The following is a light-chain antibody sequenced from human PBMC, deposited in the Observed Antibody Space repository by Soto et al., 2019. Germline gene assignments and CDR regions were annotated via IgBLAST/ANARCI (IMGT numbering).Light chain of an antibody. CDR1: SSDIGGYDF. CDR2: DVT. CDR3: SSFAGNNNLV. Sequence: QSALTQPASVSGSPGQSITISCIGTSSDIGGYDFVSWYQQHPGKAPKLLIYDVTNRPSGVSYRFSGSKSGNTASLTISGLQAEDEADYYCSSFAGNNNLVFGGGTKLTVL. V-gene: IGLV2-14*01. J-gene: IGLJ2*01.